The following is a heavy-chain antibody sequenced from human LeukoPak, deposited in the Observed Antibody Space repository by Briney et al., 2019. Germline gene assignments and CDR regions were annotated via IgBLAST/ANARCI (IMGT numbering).Heavy chain of an antibody. Sequence: SVKVSCKASGGTFSTSAISWVRQAPGQGLEWMGGIIPIFGTANYAQKFQGRVTITADESTSTAYMELSSLRSEDTAVYYCARSTIVATWDSGYWGQGTLVTVSS. D-gene: IGHD5-12*01. CDR1: GGTFSTSA. CDR3: ARSTIVATWDSGY. CDR2: IIPIFGTA. J-gene: IGHJ4*02. V-gene: IGHV1-69*13.